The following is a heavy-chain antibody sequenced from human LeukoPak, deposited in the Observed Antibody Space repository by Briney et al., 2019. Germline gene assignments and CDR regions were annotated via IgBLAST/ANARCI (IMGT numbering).Heavy chain of an antibody. V-gene: IGHV3-7*01. CDR3: ARVNTAMITAIDY. Sequence: GGSLRLSCAAPGFTFSSYWMSWVRQAPGKGLEGVANIKQDGSEKYYVDSVKGRFTISRDNAKNSLYLQMNSLRAEDTAVYYCARVNTAMITAIDYWGQGTLVTVSS. D-gene: IGHD5-18*01. J-gene: IGHJ4*02. CDR1: GFTFSSYW. CDR2: IKQDGSEK.